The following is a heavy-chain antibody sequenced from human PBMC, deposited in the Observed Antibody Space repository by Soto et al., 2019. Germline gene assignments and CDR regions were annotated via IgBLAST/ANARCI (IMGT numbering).Heavy chain of an antibody. V-gene: IGHV2-5*02. CDR3: AHLYAESVYDWRYDP. Sequence: QITLKESGPPLVKPTQTLTLTCNFSGFSLSTKGVGVGWIRQPPGKALEWLGIIYWDDDKRYRPSLNNRLTITKDTSKNQVVLTMTNVDTVDTGTYFCAHLYAESVYDWRYDPWGQGTRVTVSS. J-gene: IGHJ5*02. D-gene: IGHD5-12*01. CDR2: IYWDDDK. CDR1: GFSLSTKGVG.